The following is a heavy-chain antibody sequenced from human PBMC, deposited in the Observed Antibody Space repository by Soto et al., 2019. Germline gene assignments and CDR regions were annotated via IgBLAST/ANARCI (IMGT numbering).Heavy chain of an antibody. CDR3: ALLSPRSSRTFDC. D-gene: IGHD2-15*01. CDR2: SDPGESET. CDR1: GYIFTNDW. V-gene: IGHV5-51*01. Sequence: VDSLKIYCKGSGYIFTNDWIGWVREIPGKGLEWMGISDPGESETKYSPSFQGQVTISVDKSISTAYLQWSSLKASDPPLSFCALLSPRSSRTFDCGVPGTQVTVSS. J-gene: IGHJ4*02.